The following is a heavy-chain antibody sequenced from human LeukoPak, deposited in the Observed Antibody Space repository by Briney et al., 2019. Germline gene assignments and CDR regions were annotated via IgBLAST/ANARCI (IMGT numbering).Heavy chain of an antibody. CDR1: GFTFSSYA. D-gene: IGHD5-12*01. V-gene: IGHV3-30-3*01. CDR2: ISYDGSNK. CDR3: AKALYSGYDFLDY. J-gene: IGHJ4*02. Sequence: GGSLRLSCAASGFTFSSYAMHWVRQAPGKGLEWVAVISYDGSNKYYADSVKGRFTISRDNSKNTLYLQMNSLRAEDTAVYYCAKALYSGYDFLDYWGRGTLVTVSS.